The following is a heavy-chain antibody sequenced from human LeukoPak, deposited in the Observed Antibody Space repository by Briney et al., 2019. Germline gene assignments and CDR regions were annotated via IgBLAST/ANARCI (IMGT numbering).Heavy chain of an antibody. D-gene: IGHD2-2*02. Sequence: GSLRLSCSASGXTVSSNYRSWVRQAPGKGLEGGSVIYSGGSTYYADSVKGRLTISRDNSKNTLYLQMNSLRAEDAAVYYCARWACSSNSCYNDYWGQGTLVTVSS. CDR1: GXTVSSNY. J-gene: IGHJ4*02. V-gene: IGHV3-53*01. CDR2: IYSGGST. CDR3: ARWACSSNSCYNDY.